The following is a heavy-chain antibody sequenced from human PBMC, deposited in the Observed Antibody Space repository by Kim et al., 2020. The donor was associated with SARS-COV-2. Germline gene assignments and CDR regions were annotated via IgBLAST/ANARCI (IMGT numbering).Heavy chain of an antibody. J-gene: IGHJ3*02. CDR1: GGSISSGGYY. CDR3: ARDDPSVDAFDI. V-gene: IGHV4-31*03. CDR2: IYYSGST. Sequence: SETLSLTCTVSGGSISSGGYYWSWIRQHPGKGLEWIGYIYYSGSTYYNPSLKSRVTISVDTSKNQFSLKLSSVTAADTAVYYCARDDPSVDAFDIWGQGTMVTVSS.